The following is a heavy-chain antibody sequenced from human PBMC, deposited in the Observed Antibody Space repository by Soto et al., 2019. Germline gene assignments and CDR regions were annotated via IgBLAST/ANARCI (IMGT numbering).Heavy chain of an antibody. CDR2: ISYDGSNK. CDR3: AKDRGLLNDLFDY. D-gene: IGHD3-10*01. Sequence: GGSLRLSCAASGFTFSSYGMHWVRQAPGKGLEWVAVISYDGSNKYYADSVKGRFTISRDNSKNTLYLQMNSLRAEDTAVYYCAKDRGLLNDLFDYWGQGTLVTVSS. V-gene: IGHV3-30*18. J-gene: IGHJ4*02. CDR1: GFTFSSYG.